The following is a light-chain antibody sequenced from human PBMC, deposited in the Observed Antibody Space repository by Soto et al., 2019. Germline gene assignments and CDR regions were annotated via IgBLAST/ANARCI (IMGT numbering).Light chain of an antibody. Sequence: QSVLTQPASVSGSPGQSITISCTGTSSDVGGYNYVSWYQHHPGKAPKLIIYDVSNRPSGVSNRFSGSKSGNTASLTISGPQPEDEADYYCSSYTTSNTRQIVFGTGTKVTV. CDR2: DVS. CDR1: SSDVGGYNY. V-gene: IGLV2-14*03. CDR3: SSYTTSNTRQIV. J-gene: IGLJ1*01.